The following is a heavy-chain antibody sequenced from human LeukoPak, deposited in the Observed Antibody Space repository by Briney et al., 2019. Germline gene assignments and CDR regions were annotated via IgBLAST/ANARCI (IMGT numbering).Heavy chain of an antibody. CDR3: AKARLYCSSGTCSDHPATLTGMDV. CDR1: GFTFSSLA. V-gene: IGHV3-23*01. D-gene: IGHD2-2*01. CDR2: ITNSGVTT. Sequence: GGSRRLSCAASGFTFSSLAMHWVRQAPGKGLEWVSLITNSGVTTHYADSVKARFTISRDNSRSTLYLQLNSLRADDTALYYCAKARLYCSSGTCSDHPATLTGMDVWGQGTTVTVSS. J-gene: IGHJ6*02.